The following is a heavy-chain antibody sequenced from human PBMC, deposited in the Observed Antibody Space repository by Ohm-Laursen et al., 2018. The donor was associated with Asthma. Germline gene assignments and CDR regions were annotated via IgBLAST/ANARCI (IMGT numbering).Heavy chain of an antibody. Sequence: SLRLSCTASGFTLGDYFMHWVRQGPGEGLHWISHLFPDGRRTNYAAAVRGRFTISRDDAQNTLYIQMNSLTVAGSAVFYCARGNLEGLLWGQGTLVTVSS. CDR3: ARGNLEGLL. D-gene: IGHD3-10*01. CDR1: GFTLGDYF. CDR2: LFPDGRRT. J-gene: IGHJ4*02. V-gene: IGHV3-74*01.